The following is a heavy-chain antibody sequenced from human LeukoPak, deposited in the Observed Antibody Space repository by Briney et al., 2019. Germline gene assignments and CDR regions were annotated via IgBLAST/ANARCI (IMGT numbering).Heavy chain of an antibody. J-gene: IGHJ4*02. CDR3: AAGYYYDSSGFLDC. V-gene: IGHV1-69*13. CDR2: VIPSLDTV. Sequence: SVTVSCKASGGSFRNHSINLVRQAPGQGLEWVGGVIPSLDTVNYAQRFQGRVTITADELTTPDYTTTAYMELSGLRSEDTAVYYCAAGYYYDSSGFLDCWGQGTLVTVSS. D-gene: IGHD3-22*01. CDR1: GGSFRNHS.